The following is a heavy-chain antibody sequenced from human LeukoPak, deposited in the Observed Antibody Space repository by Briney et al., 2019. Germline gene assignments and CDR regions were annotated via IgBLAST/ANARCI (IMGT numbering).Heavy chain of an antibody. CDR1: GGSITNYF. CDR3: ARAFSYYYGSGSYSYNWFDP. J-gene: IGHJ5*02. V-gene: IGHV4-59*12. CDR2: IYYSGST. Sequence: SETLSLTCTVSGGSITNYFWSWIRQPPGKGLEWIGYIYYSGSTNYNPSLKSRVTISVDTSKNQFSLKLSSVAAADTAVYYCARAFSYYYGSGSYSYNWFDPWGQGTLVTVSS. D-gene: IGHD3-10*01.